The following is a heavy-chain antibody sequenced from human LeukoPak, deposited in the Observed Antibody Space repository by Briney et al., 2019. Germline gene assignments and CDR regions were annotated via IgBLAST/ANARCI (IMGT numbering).Heavy chain of an antibody. Sequence: GGSLRLSCTASGPTFSGYSMNWVRLAPGKGLEWISYISSSSSSIYYADSVKGRFTISRDNANTSLYLQMNSLRAEDTAVYYCARTSASGRLPAALWGQGTLVTVSS. V-gene: IGHV3-48*04. CDR3: ARTSASGRLPAAL. D-gene: IGHD3-10*01. J-gene: IGHJ4*02. CDR2: ISSSSSSI. CDR1: GPTFSGYS.